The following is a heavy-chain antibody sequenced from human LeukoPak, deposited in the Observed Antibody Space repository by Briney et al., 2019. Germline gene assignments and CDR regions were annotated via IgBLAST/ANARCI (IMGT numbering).Heavy chain of an antibody. CDR3: ASSHPISGDY. CDR1: GYSISSGYY. CDR2: IYHSGST. D-gene: IGHD3-3*01. Sequence: SETLSLTCAVSGYSISSGYYWGWIRQPPGKGLEWIGSIYHSGSTYYNPSLKSRVTISVDTSKNQFSLKLSSVTAADTAAYYCASSHPISGDYWGQGTLVTVSS. J-gene: IGHJ4*02. V-gene: IGHV4-38-2*01.